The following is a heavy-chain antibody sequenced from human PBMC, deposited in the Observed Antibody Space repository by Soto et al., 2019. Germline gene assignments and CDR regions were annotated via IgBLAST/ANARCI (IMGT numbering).Heavy chain of an antibody. CDR2: IYYSGST. V-gene: IGHV4-59*01. CDR3: AREIRSGSYFDYYYGMDV. Sequence: SSETLSLTCTVSGGSISSYYWSWIRQPPGKGLEWIGYIYYSGSTNYNPSFKSRVTISVDTSKNQFSLKLSSVTAADTAVYYCAREIRSGSYFDYYYGMDVWGQGTTVTVSS. D-gene: IGHD1-26*01. J-gene: IGHJ6*02. CDR1: GGSISSYY.